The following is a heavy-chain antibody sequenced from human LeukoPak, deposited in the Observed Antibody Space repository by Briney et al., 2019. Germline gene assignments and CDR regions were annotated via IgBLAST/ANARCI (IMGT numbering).Heavy chain of an antibody. J-gene: IGHJ4*02. CDR1: GFTFSSYS. D-gene: IGHD2-2*02. Sequence: PEGSLRLSCAASGFTFSSYSMNWVRQAPGKGLEWVSSISSSSSYIYYADSVKGRFTISRDNAKNSLYLQMNSLRAEDTAVYYCARELIGFCSSTSCYSPGYWGQGTRVTVSS. V-gene: IGHV3-21*01. CDR2: ISSSSSYI. CDR3: ARELIGFCSSTSCYSPGY.